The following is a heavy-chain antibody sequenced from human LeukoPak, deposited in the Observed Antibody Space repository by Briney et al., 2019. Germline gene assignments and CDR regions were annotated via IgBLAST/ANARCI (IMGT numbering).Heavy chain of an antibody. CDR2: MSASGRTT. CDR3: AKGLGSGYYYFDY. J-gene: IGHJ4*02. V-gene: IGHV3-23*01. D-gene: IGHD5-12*01. CDR1: GFTFSNYA. Sequence: GGSLRLSCATSGFTFSNYAMSWVRQAPGKGLEWVSTMSASGRTTYYADSVKGRFTISRDNSKNTLYLQLNSLRVEDTAVYYCAKGLGSGYYYFDYWGQGTLVTVSS.